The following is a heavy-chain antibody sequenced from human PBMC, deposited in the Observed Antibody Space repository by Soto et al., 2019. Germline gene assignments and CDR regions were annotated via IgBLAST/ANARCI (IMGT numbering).Heavy chain of an antibody. CDR1: GFIFSNYW. CDR2: ISNDGIIT. J-gene: IGHJ4*02. D-gene: IGHD1-1*01. V-gene: IGHV3-74*01. Sequence: GGSLRLSCEASGFIFSNYWMHWVRQAPGTGLVWVSRISNDGIITTYADSVKGRFTISRDNAKNTLYLQMNSLTAEDTAVYYCAKDLTWNQADYWGQGA. CDR3: AKDLTWNQADY.